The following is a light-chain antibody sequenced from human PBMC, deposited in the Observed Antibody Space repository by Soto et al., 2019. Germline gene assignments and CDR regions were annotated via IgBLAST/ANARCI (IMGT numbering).Light chain of an antibody. Sequence: SYELTQPPSVSVSPGQTASITCSGDKLGDKYACWYQQKPGQSPVLVIYQDTNRPSGIPERFSGSNSGNTATLTISGTQAMDEADYYCQVWDSSTARVVFGGGTKLTVL. CDR1: KLGDKY. CDR2: QDT. CDR3: QVWDSSTARVV. V-gene: IGLV3-1*01. J-gene: IGLJ2*01.